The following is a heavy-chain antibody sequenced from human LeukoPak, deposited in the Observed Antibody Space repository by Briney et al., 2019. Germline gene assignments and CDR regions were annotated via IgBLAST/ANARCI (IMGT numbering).Heavy chain of an antibody. J-gene: IGHJ4*02. CDR3: AKGEYCSSTSCQPDY. CDR1: GFTFSSYA. V-gene: IGHV3-23*01. D-gene: IGHD2-2*01. Sequence: GGSLRLSCAASGFTFSSYAMSWVRQAPGKGLEWVSAISGSGGSTYYADSGKGRFTISRDNSKNTLYLQMNSLRAEDTAVYYCAKGEYCSSTSCQPDYWGQGTLVTVSS. CDR2: ISGSGGST.